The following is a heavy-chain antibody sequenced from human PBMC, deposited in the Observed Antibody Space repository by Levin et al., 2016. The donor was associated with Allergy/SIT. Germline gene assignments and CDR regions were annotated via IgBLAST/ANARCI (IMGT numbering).Heavy chain of an antibody. J-gene: IGHJ4*02. CDR1: GGTFNNYA. CDR3: ARSPVRRTGWTYYFDY. Sequence: SVKVSCKASGGTFNNYAISWVRQAPGQGLEWMGGIIPIFTTPDYAQKFQDRVTITADDSTSTVYMEVRSLRSEDTAVYYCARSPVRRTGWTYYFDYWGQGTLVSVSS. D-gene: IGHD6-19*01. CDR2: IIPIFTTP. V-gene: IGHV1-69*13.